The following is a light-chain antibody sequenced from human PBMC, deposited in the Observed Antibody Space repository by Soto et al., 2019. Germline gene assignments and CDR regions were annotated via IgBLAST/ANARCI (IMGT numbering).Light chain of an antibody. V-gene: IGLV1-40*01. CDR1: SSNIGAGYD. CDR3: QSYDSSLSVVV. CDR2: GNN. Sequence: QSVLTQPPSVSGTPGQRVTISCTGSSSNIGAGYDVHWYQQFPGTAPKLLIYGNNNRPSGVPDRLSGSKSGTSASLAITGLQAEDEADYYCQSYDSSLSVVVFGGGTKVTVL. J-gene: IGLJ2*01.